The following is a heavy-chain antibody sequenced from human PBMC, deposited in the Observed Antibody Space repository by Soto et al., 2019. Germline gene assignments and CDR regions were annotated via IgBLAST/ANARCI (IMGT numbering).Heavy chain of an antibody. CDR2: INHSGTT. CDR3: ARSESGYCFDY. Sequence: ETLSLTCSFAGWSFSGYCWSWLRQPPGKGLEWIGEINHSGTTNYNPSLKSRVTISVDTSKNQFSLKLSSVTAADTAVYYCARSESGYCFDYWGQAILVTVS. CDR1: GWSFSGYC. D-gene: IGHD5-12*01. V-gene: IGHV4-34*01. J-gene: IGHJ4*02.